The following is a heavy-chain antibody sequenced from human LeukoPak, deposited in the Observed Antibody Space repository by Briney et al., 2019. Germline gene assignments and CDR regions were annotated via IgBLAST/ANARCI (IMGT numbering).Heavy chain of an antibody. J-gene: IGHJ4*02. CDR3: ARGSPLGYCSSTSCYLV. D-gene: IGHD2-2*01. CDR2: ISSSSSTI. Sequence: PGGSLRLSCAASGFTFSSYGMHWVRQAPGKGLEWVSYISSSSSTIYYADSVKGRFTISRDNAKNSLYLQMNSLRDEDTAVYYCARGSPLGYCSSTSCYLVWGQGTLVTASS. CDR1: GFTFSSYG. V-gene: IGHV3-48*02.